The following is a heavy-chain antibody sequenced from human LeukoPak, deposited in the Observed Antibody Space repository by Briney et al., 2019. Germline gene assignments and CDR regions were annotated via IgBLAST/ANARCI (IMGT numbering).Heavy chain of an antibody. D-gene: IGHD3-10*01. V-gene: IGHV1-2*02. Sequence: ASVKVSCKASGYTFTGYYIHWVRQAPGQGLEWMGWINANSGDTNYAQKFQGRVTMTRDTSINTTYMELTRLASDDTAIYYCARDLIRGPIMKPTLDPWGQGTLVTVSS. J-gene: IGHJ5*02. CDR1: GYTFTGYY. CDR3: ARDLIRGPIMKPTLDP. CDR2: INANSGDT.